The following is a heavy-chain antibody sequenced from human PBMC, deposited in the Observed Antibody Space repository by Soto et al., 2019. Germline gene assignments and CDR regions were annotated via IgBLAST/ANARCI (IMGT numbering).Heavy chain of an antibody. D-gene: IGHD6-19*01. Sequence: QVQLVESGGGVVQPRRSLRLSCAASGFTFSNSAMHWARQAPGKGLEWVAVISYDGNNKYYADSVKGRFTISRDNSMNPLYLQMNSLRPEDTAVYYCARDRVVAGIGAIDYWGQGTLVTVSS. CDR3: ARDRVVAGIGAIDY. J-gene: IGHJ4*02. V-gene: IGHV3-30-3*01. CDR2: ISYDGNNK. CDR1: GFTFSNSA.